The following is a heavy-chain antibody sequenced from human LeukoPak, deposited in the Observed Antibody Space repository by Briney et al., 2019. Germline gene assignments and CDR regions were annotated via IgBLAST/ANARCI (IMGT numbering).Heavy chain of an antibody. CDR3: ARSGDYGDDY. CDR1: GGSISGYY. Sequence: PSETLSLTCTASGGSISGYYWSWIRQPPGKRLERIGYIYYSGSTNYNPSLKSRVTISVDTSKNQFSLKLSSVTAADTAVYYCARSGDYGDDYWGQGTLVTVSS. CDR2: IYYSGST. V-gene: IGHV4-59*01. J-gene: IGHJ4*02. D-gene: IGHD4-17*01.